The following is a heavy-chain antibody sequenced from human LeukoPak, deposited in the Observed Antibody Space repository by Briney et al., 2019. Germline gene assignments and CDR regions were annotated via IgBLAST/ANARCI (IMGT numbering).Heavy chain of an antibody. CDR1: GFTFGSYS. J-gene: IGHJ5*02. CDR3: ARKVLAGDWFDP. Sequence: GGSLRLSCAASGFTFGSYSMDWVRQAPGKGLEWISYISGSGFTIYYADSVKGRFTISRDNAKNSLYLQMNSLRDEDTGVYYCARKVLAGDWFDPWGQGTLVTVSS. D-gene: IGHD1-14*01. CDR2: ISGSGFTI. V-gene: IGHV3-48*02.